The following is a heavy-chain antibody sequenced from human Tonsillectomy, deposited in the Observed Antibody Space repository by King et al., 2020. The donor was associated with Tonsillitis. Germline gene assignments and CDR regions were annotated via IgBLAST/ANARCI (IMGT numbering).Heavy chain of an antibody. Sequence: QLQESGPGLVKPSETLSLTCTVSGGSISSNIYYWGWIRQPPGKGLEWIGSIYYSGSTYYNPSLKSRVTISVDTSKNQFSLKLSSVTAADTAVYYCARRNPLEGDAFDIWGQGTMVTVSS. J-gene: IGHJ3*02. CDR2: IYYSGST. CDR3: ARRNPLEGDAFDI. D-gene: IGHD1-1*01. V-gene: IGHV4-39*01. CDR1: GGSISSNIYY.